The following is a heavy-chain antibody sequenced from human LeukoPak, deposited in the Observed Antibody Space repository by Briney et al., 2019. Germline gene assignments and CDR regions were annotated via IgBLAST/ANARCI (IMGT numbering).Heavy chain of an antibody. CDR3: ARDGYSGNDGL. J-gene: IGHJ4*02. CDR2: IYHSGST. V-gene: IGHV4-61*01. Sequence: SETLSLTCTVSAGSISSSSYYWSWIRQPPGKGLEWIGYIYHSGSTKYNPSLKSRVTISVDTSKNQFSLKLGSVTAADTAVYYCARDGYSGNDGLWGQGSLVTVSS. D-gene: IGHD5-12*01. CDR1: AGSISSSSYY.